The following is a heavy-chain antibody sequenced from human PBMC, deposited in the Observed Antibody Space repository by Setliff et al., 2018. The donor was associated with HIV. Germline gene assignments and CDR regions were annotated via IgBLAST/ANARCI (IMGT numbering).Heavy chain of an antibody. CDR3: ARVKPHLRRSGSYWIVDY. V-gene: IGHV3-33*01. CDR1: GFTFNSYG. CDR2: IWNDGSDK. D-gene: IGHD1-26*01. Sequence: GGSLRLSCTASGFTFNSYGMHWVRQAPGKGLEWVAVIWNDGSDKYYVDSVKGRFTISRDNAKNSLYLQMNSLRAEDTAVYHCARVKPHLRRSGSYWIVDYWGQGTLVTVSS. J-gene: IGHJ4*02.